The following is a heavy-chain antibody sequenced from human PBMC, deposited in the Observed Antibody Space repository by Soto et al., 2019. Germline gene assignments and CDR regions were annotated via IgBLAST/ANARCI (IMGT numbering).Heavy chain of an antibody. CDR3: ARRGSTAGKTISDY. D-gene: IGHD6-13*01. CDR2: IYYSGST. CDR1: GGSISGYY. V-gene: IGHV4-59*08. J-gene: IGHJ4*02. Sequence: SETLSLTCTVSGGSISGYYWSWIRQPPGKGLEWIGYIYYSGSTNYNPSLKSRVTMSVDTSKNQFSLKLSSLTAAGTAVYYCARRGSTAGKTISDYWGQGTLVPVSS.